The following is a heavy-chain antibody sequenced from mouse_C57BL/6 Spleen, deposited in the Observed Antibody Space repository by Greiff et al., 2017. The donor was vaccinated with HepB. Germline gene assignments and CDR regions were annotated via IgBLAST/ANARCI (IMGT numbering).Heavy chain of an antibody. Sequence: EVQLQQSGPELVKPGASVKIPCKASGYTFTDYNMDWVKQSHGKSLEWIGDINPNNGGTIYNQKFKGKATLTVDKSSSTAYMELRSLTSEDTAVYYCATPHYGSSRAWFAYWGQGTLVTVSA. V-gene: IGHV1-18*01. D-gene: IGHD1-1*01. CDR1: GYTFTDYN. CDR2: INPNNGGT. CDR3: ATPHYGSSRAWFAY. J-gene: IGHJ3*01.